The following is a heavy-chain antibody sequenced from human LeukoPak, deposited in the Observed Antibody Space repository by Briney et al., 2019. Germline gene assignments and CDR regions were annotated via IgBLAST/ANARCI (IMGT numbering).Heavy chain of an antibody. D-gene: IGHD3-22*01. Sequence: GGSLRLSCAASGVTFTNYNMNWVRQAPGKGQEWVSSISSSSSYIYYADSVKGRFTISRDNAKNSLYLQMNSLRAEDTAVYYCARGAHYYYDSSGYSYGGDYWGQGTLVTVSS. V-gene: IGHV3-21*01. J-gene: IGHJ4*02. CDR3: ARGAHYYYDSSGYSYGGDY. CDR1: GVTFTNYN. CDR2: ISSSSSYI.